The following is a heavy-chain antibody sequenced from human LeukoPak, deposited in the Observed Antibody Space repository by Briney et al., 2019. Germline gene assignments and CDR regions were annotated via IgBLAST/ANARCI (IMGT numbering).Heavy chain of an antibody. Sequence: ASVKVSCKASGYTFTGYYMHWVRQAPGQGLEWMGRINPNSGGTSYAQKFQGRVTMTRDTSISTAYMELSRLRSDDTAVYYCARDYCSSTSCLFDYWGQGTLVTVSS. V-gene: IGHV1-2*06. CDR1: GYTFTGYY. D-gene: IGHD2-2*01. CDR3: ARDYCSSTSCLFDY. J-gene: IGHJ4*02. CDR2: INPNSGGT.